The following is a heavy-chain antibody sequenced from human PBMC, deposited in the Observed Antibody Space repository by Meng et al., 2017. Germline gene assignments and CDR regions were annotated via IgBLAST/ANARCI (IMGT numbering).Heavy chain of an antibody. J-gene: IGHJ6*02. D-gene: IGHD4-17*01. CDR1: GFTFSSYG. V-gene: IGHV3-33*01. CDR2: IWYDGSNK. CDR3: ARTVVDYGDYYGWYYGMDV. Sequence: GESLKISCAASGFTFSSYGMHWVRQAPGKGLEWVAVIWYDGSNKYYADSVKGRFTISRDNSKNTLYLQMNSLRAEDTAVYYCARTVVDYGDYYGWYYGMDVWGQGTTVTVSS.